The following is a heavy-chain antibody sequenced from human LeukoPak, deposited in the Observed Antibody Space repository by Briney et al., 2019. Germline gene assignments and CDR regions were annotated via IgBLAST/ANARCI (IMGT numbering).Heavy chain of an antibody. CDR3: AKHPTHCSSTSCYTGPRDYYYMDV. D-gene: IGHD2-2*02. J-gene: IGHJ6*03. CDR2: ISGSGGST. V-gene: IGHV3-23*01. Sequence: PGGSLRLSCAASGFTFSSYAMSWVRQAPGKGLEWVSAISGSGGSTYYADSVKGRFTISRDNSKDTLYLQMNSLRAEDTAVYCCAKHPTHCSSTSCYTGPRDYYYMDVWGKGTTVTVSS. CDR1: GFTFSSYA.